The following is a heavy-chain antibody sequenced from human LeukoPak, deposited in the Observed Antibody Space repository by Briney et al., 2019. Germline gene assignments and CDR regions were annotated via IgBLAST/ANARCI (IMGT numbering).Heavy chain of an antibody. CDR1: GFSLSTSGMR. D-gene: IGHD2-2*02. J-gene: IGHJ6*03. CDR3: AHSLYNYYYYYMDV. Sequence: SGPALVKPTQTLTLTCTFSGFSLSTSGMRVSWIRQPPGKALEWLARIDWDDDKFYSTSLKTRLTISKDTSKNQVVLTMTNMDPVDTATYYCAHSLYNYYYYYMDVWGKGTTVTVSS. CDR2: IDWDDDK. V-gene: IGHV2-70*04.